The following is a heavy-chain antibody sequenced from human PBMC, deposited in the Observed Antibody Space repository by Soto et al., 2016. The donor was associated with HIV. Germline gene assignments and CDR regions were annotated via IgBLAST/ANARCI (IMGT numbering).Heavy chain of an antibody. CDR1: GFTFSSYW. J-gene: IGHJ4*02. D-gene: IGHD4-17*01. CDR3: VRYVDYGDKKLDY. CDR2: INSDGSST. Sequence: EVQLVESGGGLVQPGGSLRLSCAASGFTFSSYWMHWVRQAPGKGLVWVSRINSDGSSTTYADSVKGRFTISRDNAKNTLYLQMNSLRAEDTAVYYCVRYVDYGDKKLDYWGQGTLVTVSS. V-gene: IGHV3-74*01.